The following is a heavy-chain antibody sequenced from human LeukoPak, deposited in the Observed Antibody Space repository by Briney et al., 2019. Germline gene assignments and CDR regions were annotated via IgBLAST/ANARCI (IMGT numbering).Heavy chain of an antibody. CDR1: GYTFTGYY. CDR2: INPTSGAT. CDR3: ARGVVAATFYYYMDV. V-gene: IGHV1-2*02. J-gene: IGHJ6*03. Sequence: ASVKVSCKASGYTFTGYYIHWVRQAPGQGLEWMGWINPTSGATNYAPKFQGRVTMTRDTSISTAYMELNSLRSDDTAVYFCARGVVAATFYYYMDVWGKGTTVTVSS. D-gene: IGHD2-15*01.